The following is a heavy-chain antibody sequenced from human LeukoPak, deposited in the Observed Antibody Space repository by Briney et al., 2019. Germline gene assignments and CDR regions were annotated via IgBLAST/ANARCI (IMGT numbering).Heavy chain of an antibody. Sequence: PSETLSLTCTVSGGSISSSSYYWGWIRQPPGKGLEWIGSIYYSGSTYYNPSLKSRVTISLDTSKNQFSLKLSSVTAADTAVYYCARHPSFGNWFDPWGQGTLVTVSS. J-gene: IGHJ5*02. CDR3: ARHPSFGNWFDP. CDR1: GGSISSSSYY. D-gene: IGHD1-26*01. V-gene: IGHV4-39*01. CDR2: IYYSGST.